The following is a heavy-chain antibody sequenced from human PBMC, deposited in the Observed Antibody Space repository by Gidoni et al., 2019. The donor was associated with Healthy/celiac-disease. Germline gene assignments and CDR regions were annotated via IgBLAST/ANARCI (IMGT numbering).Heavy chain of an antibody. CDR2: MYHGGST. V-gene: IGHV4-4*02. CDR1: GGSSSSSNW. CDR3: ARDLYDWNDARDAFDI. J-gene: IGHJ3*02. D-gene: IGHD1-1*01. Sequence: ESGPGRVTPAGTLSLTCAVPGGSSSSSNWWRWVRHPAGKGLGGIGVMYHGGSTNYNPSVKSRVTISVDKSKNQFSLKLSSVTAADTAVYYCARDLYDWNDARDAFDIWGQGTMVTVSS.